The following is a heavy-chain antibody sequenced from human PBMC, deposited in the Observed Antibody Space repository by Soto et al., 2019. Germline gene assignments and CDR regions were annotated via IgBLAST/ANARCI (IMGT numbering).Heavy chain of an antibody. CDR1: GDTFSVYH. V-gene: IGHV1-2*02. CDR2: VHPNSGGT. J-gene: IGHJ6*02. Sequence: ASVKVSWKASGDTFSVYHMHWVRQAPGQGLEWMGWVHPNSGGTNYAQSFEGRVTMTRDTSINTAYMELSRRTSDDTAVYYCPHELHPGMEVWG. CDR3: PHELHPGMEV. D-gene: IGHD1-7*01.